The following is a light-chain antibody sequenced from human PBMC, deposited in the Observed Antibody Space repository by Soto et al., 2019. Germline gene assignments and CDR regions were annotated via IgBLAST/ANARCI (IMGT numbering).Light chain of an antibody. Sequence: QSVLTQPPSAYGYPGQSVTLSCNGTSSDVGGYNYVSWYQQHPGKAPKLMIYEVSKRPSGVPDLFSGSKSGNTASLTVSGLQAEDEADYYCSSYAGSNNLVFGGGTKLTVL. CDR3: SSYAGSNNLV. J-gene: IGLJ2*01. CDR2: EVS. CDR1: SSDVGGYNY. V-gene: IGLV2-8*01.